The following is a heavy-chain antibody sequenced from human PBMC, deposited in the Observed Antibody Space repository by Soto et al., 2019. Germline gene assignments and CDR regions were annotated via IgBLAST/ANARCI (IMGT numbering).Heavy chain of an antibody. Sequence: QVQLVQSGAEVKKPGASVKVSCKASGYTFTSYDINWVRQATGQGLEWMGWMNPNSGNTGDAQKFQGRVAMTRNTSISTAYMELSSLRSEDTAVYYCARTNYDILTGSKNINWFDPWGQGTLVTVSS. CDR2: MNPNSGNT. J-gene: IGHJ5*02. CDR3: ARTNYDILTGSKNINWFDP. V-gene: IGHV1-8*01. CDR1: GYTFTSYD. D-gene: IGHD3-9*01.